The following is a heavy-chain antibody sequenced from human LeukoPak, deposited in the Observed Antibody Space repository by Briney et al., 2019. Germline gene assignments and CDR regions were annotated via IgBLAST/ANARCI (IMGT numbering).Heavy chain of an antibody. CDR2: IIPIFGTA. J-gene: IGHJ4*02. CDR1: GGTFSSYA. D-gene: IGHD5-24*01. CDR3: AREGRWLQPPGLDY. Sequence: ASVKVSCKASGGTFSSYAISWVRQAPGQELEWMGRIIPIFGTANYAQKFQGRVTITTDESTSTAYMELSSLRSEDTAVYYCAREGRWLQPPGLDYWGQGTLVTVSS. V-gene: IGHV1-69*05.